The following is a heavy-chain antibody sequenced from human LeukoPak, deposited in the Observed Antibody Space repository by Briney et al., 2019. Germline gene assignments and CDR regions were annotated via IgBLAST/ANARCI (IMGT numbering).Heavy chain of an antibody. Sequence: GGSLRLSCAASGFTLSSYAMTWVRQAPGKGLQWVSTISVSGGSTYYADSVKGRFTISRDTSKSTLYLQMNSLRDEDTAVYFCAIYASGTFYNGLYWGQGTLVTVSS. CDR2: ISVSGGST. D-gene: IGHD3-10*01. J-gene: IGHJ4*02. CDR1: GFTLSSYA. V-gene: IGHV3-23*01. CDR3: AIYASGTFYNGLY.